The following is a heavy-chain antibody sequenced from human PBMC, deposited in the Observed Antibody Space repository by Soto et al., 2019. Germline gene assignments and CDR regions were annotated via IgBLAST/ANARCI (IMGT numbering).Heavy chain of an antibody. CDR2: INHSGSA. D-gene: IGHD6-19*01. CDR1: GESFSGHI. V-gene: IGHV4-34*01. Sequence: SETLSLTCAVYGESFSGHIWTWIRQTPGKGLQWIGQINHSGSASYNPSPKSRVTISVHTSNSQFSLELSSVTAADTAVYYCARGLITGSHYSGGWYYFDSWGQGTQVTVSS. CDR3: ARGLITGSHYSGGWYYFDS. J-gene: IGHJ4*02.